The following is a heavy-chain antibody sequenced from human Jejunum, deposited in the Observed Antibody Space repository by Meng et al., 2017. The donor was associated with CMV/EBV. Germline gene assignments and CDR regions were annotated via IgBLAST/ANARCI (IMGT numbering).Heavy chain of an antibody. Sequence: KVSCKASGYNFTGFYIHWVRQAPGPGLEWMGRINTHSGDANYAQKFQGRVTMTRDTSISTAYLDLSRLKSDDTAVYYCVKALGVASTFWGQGTLVTDSS. V-gene: IGHV1-2*06. CDR1: GYNFTGFY. J-gene: IGHJ4*02. D-gene: IGHD5-12*01. CDR3: VKALGVASTF. CDR2: INTHSGDA.